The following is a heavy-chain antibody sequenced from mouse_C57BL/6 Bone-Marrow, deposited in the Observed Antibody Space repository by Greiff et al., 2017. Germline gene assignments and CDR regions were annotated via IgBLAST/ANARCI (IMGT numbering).Heavy chain of an antibody. CDR1: GYTFTNYW. CDR3: ARWTSNFDY. CDR2: IYPGGGYT. J-gene: IGHJ2*01. V-gene: IGHV1-63*01. Sequence: VKLMESGAELVRPGTSVKMSCKASGYTFTNYWIGWAKQRPGHGLEWIGDIYPGGGYTNYNEKFKGKATLTADKSSSTAYMQFSSLTSEDSAIYYCARWTSNFDYWGQGTTLTVSS.